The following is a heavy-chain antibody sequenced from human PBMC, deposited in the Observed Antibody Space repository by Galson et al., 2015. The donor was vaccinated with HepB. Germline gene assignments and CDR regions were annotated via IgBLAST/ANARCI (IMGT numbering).Heavy chain of an antibody. CDR1: GFTFSSYW. Sequence: SLRLSCAASGFTFSSYWMHWVRQAPGKGLVWVSRIKSDGISTNYADSVKGRFTISRDNAKNTLYLQMKSLRAEDTAVYYCARDRESVSIFGVIIGDAGMDVWGQGTTVTVSS. CDR2: IKSDGIST. CDR3: ARDRESVSIFGVIIGDAGMDV. J-gene: IGHJ6*02. D-gene: IGHD3-3*01. V-gene: IGHV3-74*01.